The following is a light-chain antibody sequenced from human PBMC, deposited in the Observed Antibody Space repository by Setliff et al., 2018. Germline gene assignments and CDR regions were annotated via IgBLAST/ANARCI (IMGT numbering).Light chain of an antibody. Sequence: QSVLTQPPSASGSPGQSVTTSCTGTSSDVGGYKYVSWFQQHPGKAPKPMIYEVTKRSSGVPDRFSGSKSGNTASLTVSGLQAEDEADYYCISYAGSNNYVFGTGTKVTVL. CDR2: EVT. J-gene: IGLJ1*01. V-gene: IGLV2-8*01. CDR3: ISYAGSNNYV. CDR1: SSDVGGYKY.